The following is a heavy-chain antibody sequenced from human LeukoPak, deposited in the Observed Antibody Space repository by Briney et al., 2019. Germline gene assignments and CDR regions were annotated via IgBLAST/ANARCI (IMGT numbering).Heavy chain of an antibody. CDR2: IIPIFGTA. V-gene: IGHV1-69*13. J-gene: IGHJ6*03. CDR1: GGTFSSYA. D-gene: IGHD1-26*01. CDR3: ARARAGSHSRAWDYMDV. Sequence: GASVKVSCKASGGTFSSYAISWVRQAPGQGLEWMGGIIPIFGTANYAQKFQGRVTITADESTSTAYMELSSLRSEDTAVYYCARARAGSHSRAWDYMDVWGKGTTVTVSS.